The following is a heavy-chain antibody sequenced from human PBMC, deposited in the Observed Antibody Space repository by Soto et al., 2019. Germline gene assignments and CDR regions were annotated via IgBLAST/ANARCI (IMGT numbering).Heavy chain of an antibody. Sequence: QVQLVESGGGVVRPGRSLRLSCVGSGFTFSAHGMHWVRQAPGKPLEGVAGIDYDGTRKYYADSVEGRFTISRDDSQKTLFLQMNSLKDEDTAVYYCATDNCPTLSCFGNWGRGTLVSVPS. CDR3: ATDNCPTLSCFGN. CDR1: GFTFSAHG. J-gene: IGHJ4*02. D-gene: IGHD2-8*01. V-gene: IGHV3-33*08. CDR2: IDYDGTRK.